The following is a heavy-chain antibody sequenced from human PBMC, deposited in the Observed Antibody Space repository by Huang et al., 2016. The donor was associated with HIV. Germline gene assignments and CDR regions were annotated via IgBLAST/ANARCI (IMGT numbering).Heavy chain of an antibody. J-gene: IGHJ4*02. V-gene: IGHV1-18*04. CDR2: IGGYNGNT. D-gene: IGHD1-26*01. CDR3: ARDRRPYSGSYLGY. Sequence: QVQLVQSGAEVKKPGASVKVSCKASGNTFSGYGISWVRQAPGQGLEWMGWIGGYNGNTNYVENLQGRVTMTTDTSTSTAYMELRSLRSDDTAVYYCARDRRPYSGSYLGYWGQGTLVTVSS. CDR1: GNTFSGYG.